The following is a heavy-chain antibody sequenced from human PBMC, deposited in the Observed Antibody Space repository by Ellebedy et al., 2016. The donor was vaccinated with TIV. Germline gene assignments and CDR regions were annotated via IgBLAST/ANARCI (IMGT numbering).Heavy chain of an antibody. Sequence: MPSETLSLTCTVSAYSISPTYYWGWIRQPPGEGLEYIASIFHSGSTYYNPSLRSRVTMSVDTSKNQFSLKLRSVTAADTAVYYCARVADDAFDMWGQGTMVTVSS. V-gene: IGHV4-38-2*02. J-gene: IGHJ3*02. CDR1: AYSISPTYY. CDR2: IFHSGST. CDR3: ARVADDAFDM.